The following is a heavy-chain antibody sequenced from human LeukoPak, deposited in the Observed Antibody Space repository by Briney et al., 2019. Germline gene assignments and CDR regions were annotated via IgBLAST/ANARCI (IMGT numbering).Heavy chain of an antibody. J-gene: IGHJ4*02. CDR1: GGSISSGTYY. CDR3: ARGGFWTSSDY. D-gene: IGHD3/OR15-3a*01. Sequence: SETLSLTCTVSGGSISSGTYYWSWIRQPAGKGLEWIGRIYTSGSTNYNPSLKSRVTISVDTSKNQFSLKLSSVTAADTAVYYCARGGFWTSSDYWGQGTLVTVSS. CDR2: IYTSGST. V-gene: IGHV4-61*02.